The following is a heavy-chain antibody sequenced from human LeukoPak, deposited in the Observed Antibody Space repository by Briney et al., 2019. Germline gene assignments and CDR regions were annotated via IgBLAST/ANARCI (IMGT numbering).Heavy chain of an antibody. CDR3: ARDSGSGSYYNLMFDY. Sequence: PSETLSLTCTVSGGSISSSSYYWGWIRQPPGKGLEWIGSIYYSGSTYYNPSLKSRVTISVDTSKNQFSLKLSSVTAADTAVYYCARDSGSGSYYNLMFDYWGQGTLVTVST. CDR2: IYYSGST. J-gene: IGHJ4*02. D-gene: IGHD3-10*01. V-gene: IGHV4-39*02. CDR1: GGSISSSSYY.